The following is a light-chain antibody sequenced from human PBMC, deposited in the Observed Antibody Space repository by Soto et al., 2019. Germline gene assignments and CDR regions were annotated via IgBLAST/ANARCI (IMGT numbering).Light chain of an antibody. J-gene: IGKJ1*01. CDR2: KAS. V-gene: IGKV1-5*03. CDR1: QYISTW. CDR3: QQYNSYST. Sequence: DIQMTQSPSTLSASVGDRVTITCRASQYISTWLAWYQQKPGKAPKLLISKASSLESGVPPRFSGSGSGTEFTLTISSLQPDDFATYYCQQYNSYSTFGQGTKVEVK.